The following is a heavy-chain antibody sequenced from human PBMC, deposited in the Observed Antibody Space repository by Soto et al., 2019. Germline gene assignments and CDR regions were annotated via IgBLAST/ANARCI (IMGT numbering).Heavy chain of an antibody. CDR2: IYNTESA. CDR3: ATYSEGSGGQSY. D-gene: IGHD4-4*01. CDR1: GGSISSYY. V-gene: IGHV4-59*01. Sequence: SVTLSLTCTVSGGSISSYYWSWIRQPPGRGLEWIGQIYNTESAYYNPSLKSRVTISVDTSKNHFSLILTSVTPADTAVYYCATYSEGSGGQSYWGQGTPVTVSS. J-gene: IGHJ4*02.